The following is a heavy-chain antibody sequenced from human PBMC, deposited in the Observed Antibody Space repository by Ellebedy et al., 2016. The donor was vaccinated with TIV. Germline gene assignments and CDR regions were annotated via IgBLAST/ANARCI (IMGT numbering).Heavy chain of an antibody. J-gene: IGHJ4*02. D-gene: IGHD2-21*02. CDR1: GFTFSHYA. CDR2: INNNGGNT. Sequence: GESLKISCSASGFTFSHYAMHWVRQAPGKGLEYVSAINNNGGNTYYADSVKGRFTISRDSSKNTLYLQMSILRPEDTAMYYCVKDRGDIIRDFDYWGQGTLVTVSS. CDR3: VKDRGDIIRDFDY. V-gene: IGHV3-64D*06.